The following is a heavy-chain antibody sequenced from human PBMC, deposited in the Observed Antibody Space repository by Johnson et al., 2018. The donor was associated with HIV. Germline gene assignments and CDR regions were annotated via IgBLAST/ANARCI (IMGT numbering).Heavy chain of an antibody. CDR3: ARDLMGPIVVDPYAFDI. J-gene: IGHJ3*02. CDR1: GFTFSSYG. CDR2: ISYDGSNK. D-gene: IGHD2-2*01. Sequence: QVQLVESGGGVVQPGRSLRLSCAASGFTFSSYGMHWVRQAPGKGLEWVAVISYDGSNKYYADSVKGRFTISRDNSKNTLYLQMNSLRAEDTAVYYCARDLMGPIVVDPYAFDIWGQGTMVTVSS. V-gene: IGHV3-30*03.